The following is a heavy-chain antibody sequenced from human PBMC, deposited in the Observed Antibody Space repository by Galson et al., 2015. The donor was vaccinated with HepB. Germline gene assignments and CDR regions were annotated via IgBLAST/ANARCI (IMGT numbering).Heavy chain of an antibody. J-gene: IGHJ6*02. D-gene: IGHD6-19*01. V-gene: IGHV4-34*01. CDR2: INHSGST. Sequence: SETLSLTCAVYGGSFSGYYWSWIRQPPGKGLEWIGEINHSGSTNYNPSLKSRVTISVDTSKNQFSLKLSSVTAADTAVYYCARGGQWLVLYGMDVWGQGTTVTVSS. CDR3: ARGGQWLVLYGMDV. CDR1: GGSFSGYY.